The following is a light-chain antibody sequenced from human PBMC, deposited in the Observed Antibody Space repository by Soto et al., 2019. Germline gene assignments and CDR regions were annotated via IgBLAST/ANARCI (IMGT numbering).Light chain of an antibody. V-gene: IGKV3-11*01. CDR1: QSVSSY. J-gene: IGKJ1*01. CDR3: QQRSNWRPWT. Sequence: EIVLTQSPATLSLSPGERATLSCRASQSVSSYLAWYQQKPGQAPRLLIYDASNRATGIPARFSGSGSGTAFTLTISSLEPEDFAVYYCQQRSNWRPWTFGQGTKVEIK. CDR2: DAS.